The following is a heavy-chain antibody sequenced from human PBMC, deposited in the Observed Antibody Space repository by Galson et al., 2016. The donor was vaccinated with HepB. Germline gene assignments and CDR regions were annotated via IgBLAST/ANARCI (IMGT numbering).Heavy chain of an antibody. CDR2: IYPGDSDT. D-gene: IGHD3-22*01. Sequence: QSGAEVKKPGESLKISCKGSGYSFTNFWIGWVRQMPGKGLEWMGIIYPGDSDTKYSPSFQGQVTISADKSISTASLQWSSLKASDTAMYYCARRGFGYYDRRDYYYREAFDIWGQGTMVTVSS. J-gene: IGHJ3*02. V-gene: IGHV5-51*01. CDR3: ARRGFGYYDRRDYYYREAFDI. CDR1: GYSFTNFW.